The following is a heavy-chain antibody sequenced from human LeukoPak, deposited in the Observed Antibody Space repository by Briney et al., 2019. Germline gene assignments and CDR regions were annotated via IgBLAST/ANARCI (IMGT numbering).Heavy chain of an antibody. CDR1: GYTFTNYY. CDR2: INPSSGGT. J-gene: IGHJ4*02. V-gene: IGHV1-46*01. D-gene: IGHD6-13*01. Sequence: ASVKVSCKASGYTFTNYYMHWVRQAPGQGLEWMGIINPSSGGTNYAQTFQGRVTMTGDTSTSTVHMELSSLRSEDTAVYYCARGIAAADYWGQGTLVTVSS. CDR3: ARGIAAADY.